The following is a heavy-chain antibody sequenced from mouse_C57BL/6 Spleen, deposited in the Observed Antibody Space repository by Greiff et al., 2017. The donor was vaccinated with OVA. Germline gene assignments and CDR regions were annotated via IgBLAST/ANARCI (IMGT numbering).Heavy chain of an antibody. Sequence: LQESGAELVKPGASVKLSCKASGYTFTEYTIHWVKQRSGQGLEWIGWFYPGSGSIKYNEKFKDKATLTADKSSSTVYMELSRLTSEDSAVYFCARHETYYDYDGGAYFDYWGQGTTLTVSS. CDR2: FYPGSGSI. CDR1: GYTFTEYT. D-gene: IGHD2-4*01. CDR3: ARHETYYDYDGGAYFDY. V-gene: IGHV1-62-2*01. J-gene: IGHJ2*01.